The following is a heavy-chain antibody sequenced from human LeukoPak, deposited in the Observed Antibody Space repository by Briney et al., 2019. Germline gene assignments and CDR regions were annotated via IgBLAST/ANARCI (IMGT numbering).Heavy chain of an antibody. Sequence: PSETLSLTCAVHGGSFSGYYWSWIRQPPGKGLEWIGEINHSGSTNHNPSLKSRVTISVDTSKNQFSLKLSSVTAADTAMYYCARGRPYSASYYDSDYWGQGTLVTVSS. J-gene: IGHJ4*02. CDR3: ARGRPYSASYYDSDY. V-gene: IGHV4-34*01. CDR2: INHSGST. D-gene: IGHD1-26*01. CDR1: GGSFSGYY.